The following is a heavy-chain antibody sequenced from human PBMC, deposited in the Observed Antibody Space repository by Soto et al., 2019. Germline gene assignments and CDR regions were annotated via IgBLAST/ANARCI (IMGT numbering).Heavy chain of an antibody. CDR1: GYTFTSYA. J-gene: IGHJ4*02. CDR2: INAGNGNT. V-gene: IGHV1-3*01. CDR3: ARSDSYGHFDY. Sequence: QVQLVQSGAEVKKPGASVKVSCKASGYTFTSYAMHWVRQAPGQRLEWMGWINAGNGNTKYSQKFQGRVTITRVTSASTAYMELSSLRSEDTAVYYCARSDSYGHFDYWGQGTLVTVSS. D-gene: IGHD5-18*01.